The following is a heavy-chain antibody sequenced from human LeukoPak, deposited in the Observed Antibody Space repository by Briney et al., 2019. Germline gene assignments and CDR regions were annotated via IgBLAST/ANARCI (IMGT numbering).Heavy chain of an antibody. CDR1: GGTFSSYA. V-gene: IGHV1-69*13. J-gene: IGHJ3*02. CDR3: ARGGELRDAFDI. Sequence: ASVKVSCKASGGTFSSYAISWVRQAPGQGLEWMGGIIPIFGTANYAQKFQRRVTITADESTSTAYMELSSLRSEDTAVYYCARGGELRDAFDIWGQGTMVTVSS. D-gene: IGHD1-7*01. CDR2: IIPIFGTA.